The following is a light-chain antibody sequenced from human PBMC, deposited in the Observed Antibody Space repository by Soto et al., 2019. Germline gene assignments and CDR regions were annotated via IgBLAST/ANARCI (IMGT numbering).Light chain of an antibody. Sequence: DIVMTQSPDSLAVSLGERATINCKSSQSVLYSSNPKNTLAGYQQKPGQPPNLLIYWASTRESGVPDRFSGSGSGTDFTLTISSLQAEDVAVYYCQQYYSLPPTFGQGTKVEIK. CDR3: QQYYSLPPT. V-gene: IGKV4-1*01. CDR1: QSVLYSSNPKNT. CDR2: WAS. J-gene: IGKJ1*01.